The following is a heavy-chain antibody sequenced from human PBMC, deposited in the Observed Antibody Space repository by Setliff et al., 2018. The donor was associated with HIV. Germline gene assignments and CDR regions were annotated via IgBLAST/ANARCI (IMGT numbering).Heavy chain of an antibody. CDR3: AREGYDSSGYFVVL. V-gene: IGHV4-4*09. CDR2: RSTTGST. Sequence: PSETLSLTCTVSGDSISSYFWSWIRQSPGKGLEWIGFRSTTGSTNYNPSLRSRVTMSLDTSKNQFSLKLNSVTALDTAVYYCAREGYDSSGYFVVLWGQGTLVTVSS. CDR1: GDSISSYF. D-gene: IGHD3-22*01. J-gene: IGHJ4*02.